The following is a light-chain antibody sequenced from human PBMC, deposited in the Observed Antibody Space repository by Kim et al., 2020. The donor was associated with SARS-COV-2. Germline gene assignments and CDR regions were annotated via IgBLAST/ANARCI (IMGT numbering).Light chain of an antibody. Sequence: SSELTQPPSVSVSPGQTASITCSGDKLGDKYACWYQQKPGQSPVLVIYQDSKRPSGIPERFSGSNSGNTATLTISGTQAMDEADYYCQAWDSNVVFGGGTQLTVL. CDR2: QDS. CDR3: QAWDSNVV. V-gene: IGLV3-1*01. J-gene: IGLJ2*01. CDR1: KLGDKY.